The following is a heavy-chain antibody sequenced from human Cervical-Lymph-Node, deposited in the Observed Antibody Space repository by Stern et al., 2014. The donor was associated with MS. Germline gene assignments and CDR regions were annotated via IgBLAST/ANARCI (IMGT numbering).Heavy chain of an antibody. CDR3: ARGLLGSENAFDI. J-gene: IGHJ3*02. CDR1: GYTFTSYA. V-gene: IGHV1-18*01. Sequence: QVQLVKSGGDVKKPGASLKLSCTASGYTFTSYAMHWVRQAPGKGLEWVGCICSYESNPNYAEKLQGRVTMTTDTSTSTAYMELRSLRADDTAVYYCARGLLGSENAFDIWGQGTMVTVSS. CDR2: ICSYESNP. D-gene: IGHD2-15*01.